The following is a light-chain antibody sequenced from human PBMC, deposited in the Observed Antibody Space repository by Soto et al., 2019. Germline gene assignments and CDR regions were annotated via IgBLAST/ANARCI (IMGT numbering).Light chain of an antibody. CDR1: QSVYKS. CDR3: HQRGNWPLT. J-gene: IGKJ4*01. Sequence: EIVLTQSPATLSLSPGERATLSCRASQSVYKSVAWYQQRTGQSPSLLIYDASNRAPGVPARFSGSGSGTDFILTISGLEPEDSAVYYCHQRGNWPLTFGGGTKVDIK. V-gene: IGKV3-11*01. CDR2: DAS.